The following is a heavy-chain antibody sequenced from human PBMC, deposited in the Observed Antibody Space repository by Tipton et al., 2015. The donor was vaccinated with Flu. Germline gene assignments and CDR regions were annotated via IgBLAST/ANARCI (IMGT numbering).Heavy chain of an antibody. CDR2: ISAYNGKT. CDR3: AGDETAGIAAAGWLYYGMDV. Sequence: QLVQSGAEVKKPGASVKVSCKASGYTFTSYGISWVRQAPGQGLKWMGWISAYNGKTNYAQKLQGRVTMTTDTSTSTAYMVLRSLRSDDPAVYYCAGDETAGIAAAGWLYYGMDVWGQAPTVTVSS. J-gene: IGHJ6*02. D-gene: IGHD6-13*01. V-gene: IGHV1-18*01. CDR1: GYTFTSYG.